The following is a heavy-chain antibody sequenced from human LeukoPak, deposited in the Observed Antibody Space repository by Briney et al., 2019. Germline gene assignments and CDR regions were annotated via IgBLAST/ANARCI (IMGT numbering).Heavy chain of an antibody. V-gene: IGHV3-21*06. CDR2: VTGNGRSN. CDR3: ARRTGLGKATVPFGGHFDS. D-gene: IGHD4-17*01. CDR1: GFSFSSYA. Sequence: PGGSLRLSCVTSGFSFSSYAINWVRQAPGKGLEWVSAVTGNGRSNYYADSAKGRFTISRGNAKNSLFLQMNSLRAEDTAVYYCARRTGLGKATVPFGGHFDSWGQGTLVVVSS. J-gene: IGHJ4*02.